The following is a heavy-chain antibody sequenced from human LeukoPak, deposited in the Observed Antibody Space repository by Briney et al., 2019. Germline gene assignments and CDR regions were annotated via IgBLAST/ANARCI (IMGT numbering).Heavy chain of an antibody. D-gene: IGHD5-18*01. CDR3: ASLNTSMPYGHDAFDI. CDR2: IYYSGST. J-gene: IGHJ3*02. V-gene: IGHV4-30-4*08. Sequence: PSQTLSLTCTVSGGSISSGDYYWSWIRQPPGKGLKWIGYIYYSGSTYYNPSLKSRVTISVDTSKNQFSLKLSSVTAADTAVYYCASLNTSMPYGHDAFDIWGQGTMVTVSS. CDR1: GGSISSGDYY.